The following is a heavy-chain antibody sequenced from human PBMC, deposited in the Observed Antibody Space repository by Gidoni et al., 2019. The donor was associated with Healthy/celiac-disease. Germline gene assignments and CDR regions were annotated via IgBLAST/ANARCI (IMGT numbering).Heavy chain of an antibody. J-gene: IGHJ3*02. CDR3: AKDTAGDQGTDAFDI. CDR2: LSWNSGSI. CDR1: GFTCDDSA. D-gene: IGHD7-27*01. V-gene: IGHV3-9*01. Sequence: VQLVASGGGLVQPGRSLRLSCAASGFTCDDSAMHWVRQAPGKGLEWVSGLSWNSGSIGYADSVKGRFTISRDNAKNSLYLQMNSLRAEDTALYYCAKDTAGDQGTDAFDIWGQGTMVTVSS.